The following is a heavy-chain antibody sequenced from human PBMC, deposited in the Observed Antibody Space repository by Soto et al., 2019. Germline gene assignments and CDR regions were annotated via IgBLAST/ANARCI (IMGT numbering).Heavy chain of an antibody. J-gene: IGHJ4*01. CDR3: ASFNIAARPETLGY. D-gene: IGHD6-6*01. V-gene: IGHV4-34*01. CDR2: INHSGST. CDR1: GGSFSGYY. Sequence: QVQLQQWGAGLLKPSETLSLTCAVYGGSFSGYYWSWIRQPPGKGLEWIGEINHSGSTNYNPSLKSRVTISVDTSKNQFSLKLSSVTAADTAVYYCASFNIAARPETLGYWGQEPWSPSPQ.